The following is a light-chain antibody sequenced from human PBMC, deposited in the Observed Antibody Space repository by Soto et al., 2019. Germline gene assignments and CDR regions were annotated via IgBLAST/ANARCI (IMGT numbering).Light chain of an antibody. J-gene: IGKJ5*01. CDR1: QSVSSN. Sequence: EIVMTQSPATLSVSPGERATLSCMASQSVSSNLAWYQQKPGQSPRLLIYGTSTRAAGIPDRFSGSGSGTDFTLTITRLEPEDAAAYFCQQYTGPPTTLGQGTRLEI. CDR2: GTS. V-gene: IGKV3D-15*01. CDR3: QQYTGPPTT.